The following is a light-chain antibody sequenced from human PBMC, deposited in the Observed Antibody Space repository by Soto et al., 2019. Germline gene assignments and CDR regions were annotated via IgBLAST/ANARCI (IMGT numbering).Light chain of an antibody. J-gene: IGLJ2*01. Sequence: QSALTQPASVSGSPGQSITISCTGTSSDIGGYILVSWYQQEPGKAPKLMIYEGSKRPSGVSNRFSGSKSGNMASLTISGLQAEDEAHYYCCSYVGSDTYVIFGGGTKVTVL. CDR2: EGS. V-gene: IGLV2-23*01. CDR1: SSDIGGYIL. CDR3: CSYVGSDTYVI.